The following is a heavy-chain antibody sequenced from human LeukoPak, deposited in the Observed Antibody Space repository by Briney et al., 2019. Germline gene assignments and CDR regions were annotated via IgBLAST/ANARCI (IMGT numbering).Heavy chain of an antibody. Sequence: SETLSLTCAVYGGSFSDYYWSWIRQPPGKGLEWIGEINHSGGTNYNPPLKSRVTISVDTSKNQFSLRLSSVTAADTAVYYCARVTYDSTSYDNAMDVWGQGTTVTVSS. D-gene: IGHD3-22*01. CDR1: GGSFSDYY. V-gene: IGHV4-34*01. J-gene: IGHJ6*02. CDR3: ARVTYDSTSYDNAMDV. CDR2: INHSGGT.